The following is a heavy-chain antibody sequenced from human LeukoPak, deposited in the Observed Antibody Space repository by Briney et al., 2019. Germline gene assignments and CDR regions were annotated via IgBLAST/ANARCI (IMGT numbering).Heavy chain of an antibody. CDR2: ISAYNGNT. D-gene: IGHD1-26*01. V-gene: IGHV1-18*01. Sequence: ASVKVSCKASGGTFSSYAISWVRQAPGQGLEWMGWISAYNGNTNYAQKLQGRVTMTTDTSTSTAYMELRSLRSDDTAVYYCARGEWDQSGYYFDYWGQGTLVTVSS. CDR1: GGTFSSYA. J-gene: IGHJ4*02. CDR3: ARGEWDQSGYYFDY.